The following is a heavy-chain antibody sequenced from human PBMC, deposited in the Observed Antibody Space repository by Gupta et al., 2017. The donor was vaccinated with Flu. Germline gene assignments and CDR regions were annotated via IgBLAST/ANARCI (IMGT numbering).Heavy chain of an antibody. Sequence: SNSDFYWGWIRQAPGKGLEGSGGRHHSGRTYYNPALKSRATMSVDTPKYQFSLKRTSVTAADTAGDYCAGRRKDLNWFDPWGQGTLVTVSS. CDR3: AGRRKDLNWFDP. CDR2: RHHSGRT. V-gene: IGHV4-39*01. J-gene: IGHJ5*02. D-gene: IGHD3-3*01. CDR1: SNSDFY.